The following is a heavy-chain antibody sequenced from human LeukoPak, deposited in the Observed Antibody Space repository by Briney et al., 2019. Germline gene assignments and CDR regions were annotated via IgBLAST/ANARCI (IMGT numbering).Heavy chain of an antibody. Sequence: PSETLSLTCTVSGGSISSYYWSWIRQPPGKGLEWIGYIYYSGSTNYNPSLKSRVTISVDTSKNQFSLKLSSVTAADTAVYYCACSSGSYGFDYWGQGTLVTVSS. V-gene: IGHV4-59*08. CDR2: IYYSGST. CDR3: ACSSGSYGFDY. CDR1: GGSISSYY. J-gene: IGHJ4*02. D-gene: IGHD1-26*01.